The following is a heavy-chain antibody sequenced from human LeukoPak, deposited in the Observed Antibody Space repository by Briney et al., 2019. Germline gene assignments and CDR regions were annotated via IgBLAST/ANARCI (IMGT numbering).Heavy chain of an antibody. CDR2: IYTSGST. J-gene: IGHJ4*02. CDR1: GGSTSSYY. V-gene: IGHV4-4*09. D-gene: IGHD3-10*01. Sequence: PSETLSLTCTVSGGSTSSYYWSWIRQPPGKGLEWIGYIYTSGSTNYNPSLKSRVTISVDTSKNQFSLKLSSVTAADTAVYYCARHYYGSGSYYKYSFDYWGQGTLVTVSS. CDR3: ARHYYGSGSYYKYSFDY.